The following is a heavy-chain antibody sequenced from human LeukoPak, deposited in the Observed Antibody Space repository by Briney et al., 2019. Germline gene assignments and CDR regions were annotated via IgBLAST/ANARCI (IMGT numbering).Heavy chain of an antibody. CDR1: GFTFSDYS. CDR2: IGIDSGNT. J-gene: IGHJ4*02. CDR3: ARDYKCAFDN. Sequence: GGSLRLSCAASGFTFSDYSMNWVRQAPGKGLEWISYIGIDSGNTNYADSVKGRFTISGDKAKNSLYLQMNSLRVEDTAVYYCARDYKCAFDNWGQGTLVTVSS. D-gene: IGHD1-1*01. V-gene: IGHV3-48*01.